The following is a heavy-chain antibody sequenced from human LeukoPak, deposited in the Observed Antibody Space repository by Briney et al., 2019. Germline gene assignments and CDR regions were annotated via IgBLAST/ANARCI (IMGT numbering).Heavy chain of an antibody. D-gene: IGHD4-11*01. V-gene: IGHV3-11*06. Sequence: PGGSLRLSCAASGFTFSDYYMSWIRQAPGKGLEYISHISGTATYTSYADSVKGRFTISRDNAKNSLFLQMNSLRAEGTAVYYCARASTITTRNGMDVWGQGTTVTVSS. CDR3: ARASTITTRNGMDV. CDR1: GFTFSDYY. J-gene: IGHJ6*02. CDR2: ISGTATYT.